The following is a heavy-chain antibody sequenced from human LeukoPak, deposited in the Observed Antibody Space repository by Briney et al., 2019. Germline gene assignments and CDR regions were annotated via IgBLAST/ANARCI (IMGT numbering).Heavy chain of an antibody. CDR3: ARVSSSGILDY. V-gene: IGHV4-59*01. Sequence: SETLSLTCTVSGGSLINYYWSWIRRPPGKGLEWIGYIYYSGSTTYNPPLKSRVTISVDPSKNQFSVKLSYVTAADTAVYYCARVSSSGILDYWGQGTLVTVSS. CDR2: IYYSGST. CDR1: GGSLINYY. D-gene: IGHD3-22*01. J-gene: IGHJ4*02.